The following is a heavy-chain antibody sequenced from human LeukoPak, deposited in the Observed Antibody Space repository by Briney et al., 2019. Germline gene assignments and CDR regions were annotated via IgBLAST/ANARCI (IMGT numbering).Heavy chain of an antibody. CDR2: IYSGDIT. V-gene: IGHV3-53*01. J-gene: IGHJ4*02. CDR1: GFAFSAYW. CDR3: ARAEQWLAFDS. D-gene: IGHD6-19*01. Sequence: GGSLRLSCVASGFAFSAYWMSWVRQAPGKGLEWVSVIYSGDITNYGDSVKGRFTISRDNSKNTLYLQMYSLTAEDTAVYYCARAEQWLAFDSWGQGTLVTVSS.